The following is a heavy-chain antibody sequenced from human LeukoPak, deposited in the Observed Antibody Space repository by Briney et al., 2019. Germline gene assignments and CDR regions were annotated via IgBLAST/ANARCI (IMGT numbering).Heavy chain of an antibody. D-gene: IGHD6-19*01. CDR1: GFAFNTYS. V-gene: IGHV4-59*12. CDR3: ASRIAVSKFDY. J-gene: IGHJ4*02. Sequence: GSLRLSCAASGFAFNTYSMNWVRQPPGKGLEWLGNIYYTGSTYYNPSLKSRVTISVDTSKNQFSLRLSSVTAADTAVYYCASRIAVSKFDYWGQGTLVTVSS. CDR2: IYYTGST.